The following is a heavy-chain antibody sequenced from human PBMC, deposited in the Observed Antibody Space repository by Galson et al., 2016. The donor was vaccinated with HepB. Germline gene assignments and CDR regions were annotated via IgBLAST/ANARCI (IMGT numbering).Heavy chain of an antibody. D-gene: IGHD6-19*01. CDR1: GFTFSSHA. CDR2: ITGSGGSA. Sequence: SLRLSCAASGFTFSSHAMSWVRQAPGKGLEWVSAITGSGGSAYYADSVKGRFTFSRDNSKNTLYLQMNSLRAEDTAVYYCAKRSMSAVAGSVDFWGQGTRVTVSS. CDR3: AKRSMSAVAGSVDF. V-gene: IGHV3-23*01. J-gene: IGHJ4*02.